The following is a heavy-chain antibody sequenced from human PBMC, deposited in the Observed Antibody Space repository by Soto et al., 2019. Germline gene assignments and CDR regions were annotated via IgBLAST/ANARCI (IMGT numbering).Heavy chain of an antibody. CDR2: IDPSDSYT. J-gene: IGHJ5*02. CDR3: ARHDRGSGSYYKGDNWFDP. Sequence: GESLKISCKGSGYSFTSYWISWVRQMPGKGLEWVGRIDPSDSYTNYSPSFQGHVTITADKSISTAYLQWSSLKASDTAMYYCARHDRGSGSYYKGDNWFDPWGQGTLVTVSS. CDR1: GYSFTSYW. V-gene: IGHV5-10-1*01. D-gene: IGHD3-10*01.